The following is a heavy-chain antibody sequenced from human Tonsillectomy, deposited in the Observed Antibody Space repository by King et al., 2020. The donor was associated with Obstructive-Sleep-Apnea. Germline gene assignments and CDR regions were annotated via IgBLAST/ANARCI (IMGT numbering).Heavy chain of an antibody. J-gene: IGHJ3*02. CDR1: GFTFDDYA. CDR2: ISWNSGNI. Sequence: VQLVESGGGLVQPGRSLRLSCAASGFTFDDYAMHWVRQAPGKGLEWVSGISWNSGNIGYADSVKGRFTISSDNAKNSLYLQMNSLRAEDTALYYCAKAGSWYRDAFDIWGQGTMVTVSS. V-gene: IGHV3-9*01. CDR3: AKAGSWYRDAFDI. D-gene: IGHD6-13*01.